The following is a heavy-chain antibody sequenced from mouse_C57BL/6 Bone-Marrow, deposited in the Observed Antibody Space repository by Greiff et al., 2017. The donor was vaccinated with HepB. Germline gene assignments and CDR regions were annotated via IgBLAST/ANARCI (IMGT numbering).Heavy chain of an antibody. J-gene: IGHJ4*01. Sequence: LVESGAELMKPGASVKLSCKATGYTFTGYWIEWVKQRPGHGLEWIGEILPGSGSTNYNEKFKGKATFTADTSSNPAYMQLSSLTTEDSAIYYCAGMYYYGSSFPYAMDYWGQGTSVTVSS. CDR2: ILPGSGST. V-gene: IGHV1-9*01. CDR1: GYTFTGYW. D-gene: IGHD1-1*01. CDR3: AGMYYYGSSFPYAMDY.